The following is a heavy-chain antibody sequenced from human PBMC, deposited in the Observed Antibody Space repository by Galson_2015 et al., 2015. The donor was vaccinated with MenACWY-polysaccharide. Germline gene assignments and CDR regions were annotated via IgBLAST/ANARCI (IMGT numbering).Heavy chain of an antibody. CDR3: ARVRGSYSVDY. CDR2: ISSSGTTI. V-gene: IGHV3-11*01. CDR1: GFTFSDHY. Sequence: SLRLSCAASGFTFSDHYMSCIRQAPGRGLEWVSHISSSGTTIYYADSVKGRFTISRDNARNSLFLQMNSLRAEDTAVYYCARVRGSYSVDYWGQGTLVTVSS. J-gene: IGHJ4*02. D-gene: IGHD1-26*01.